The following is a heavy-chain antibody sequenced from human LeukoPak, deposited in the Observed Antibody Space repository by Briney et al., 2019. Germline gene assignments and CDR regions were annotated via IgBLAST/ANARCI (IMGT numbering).Heavy chain of an antibody. D-gene: IGHD6-19*01. J-gene: IGHJ1*01. Sequence: GGSLRLSCAASGFTFSSSAMSWVRQAPGGGLEWVSAISGHGGSTYYADSVKGRFTISRDNSKNTVFLQMNSLRAEDTAVYYCAKDKTAVAGPEFFQHWGQGTLVTVSS. CDR3: AKDKTAVAGPEFFQH. CDR1: GFTFSSSA. V-gene: IGHV3-23*01. CDR2: ISGHGGST.